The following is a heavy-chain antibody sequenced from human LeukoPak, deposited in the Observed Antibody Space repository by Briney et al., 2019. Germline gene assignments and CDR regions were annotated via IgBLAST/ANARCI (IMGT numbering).Heavy chain of an antibody. CDR3: ATDPLFTKAGSGRIDY. V-gene: IGHV1-24*01. J-gene: IGHJ4*02. CDR2: FDPEDGET. D-gene: IGHD3-10*01. Sequence: ASVKVSCKVSGYTLTELSMHWVRQAPGKGLEWMGGFDPEDGETIYAQKFQGRVTMTEDTSTDTAYMELSSLRSEDTAVYYCATDPLFTKAGSGRIDYWAREPWSPSPQ. CDR1: GYTLTELS.